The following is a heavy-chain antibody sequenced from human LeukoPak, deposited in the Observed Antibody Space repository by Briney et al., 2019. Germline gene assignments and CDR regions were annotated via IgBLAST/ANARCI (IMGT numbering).Heavy chain of an antibody. CDR1: GGSISSYY. Sequence: SETLSLTCTVSGGSISSYYWSWIRQPARKGLEWIGYIYYSGSTNYNPSLKSRVTISVDTSKNQFSLKLSSVTAADTAVYYCARQRGPVGATRTPDWYFDLWGRGTLVTVSS. D-gene: IGHD1-26*01. J-gene: IGHJ2*01. CDR2: IYYSGST. V-gene: IGHV4-59*08. CDR3: ARQRGPVGATRTPDWYFDL.